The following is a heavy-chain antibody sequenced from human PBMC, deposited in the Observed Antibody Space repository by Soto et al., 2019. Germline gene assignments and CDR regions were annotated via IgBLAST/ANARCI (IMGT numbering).Heavy chain of an antibody. CDR3: ARVGGSGSYWMPRLDF. V-gene: IGHV3-30-3*01. J-gene: IGHJ4*02. CDR2: ISFDGNNK. CDR1: GFTFSISD. Sequence: GWSVSLSCAASGFTFSISDVHCVRQSPGKGLEWVALISFDGNNKFYADSIKGRFTISRDASTNTLFLQMNSLTTEDTAVYFCARVGGSGSYWMPRLDFWGQGTLVTFSS. D-gene: IGHD3-10*01.